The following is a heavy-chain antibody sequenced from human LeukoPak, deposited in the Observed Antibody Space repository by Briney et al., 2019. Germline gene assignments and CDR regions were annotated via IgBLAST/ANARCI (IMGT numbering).Heavy chain of an antibody. J-gene: IGHJ3*02. CDR3: ARNLGLDI. V-gene: IGHV3-20*04. Sequence: PGGSLRLSCAGSGFTFSRYWMYWVRQAPGKGLEWVSGINWNGDSTGYADSVKGRFTVSRDNAKNSLFLQMNNLRAEDTALYYCARNLGLDIWGQGTMVTVSS. CDR1: GFTFSRYW. CDR2: INWNGDST.